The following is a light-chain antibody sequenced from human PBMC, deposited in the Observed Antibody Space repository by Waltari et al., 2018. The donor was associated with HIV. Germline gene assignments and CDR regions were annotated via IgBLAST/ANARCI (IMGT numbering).Light chain of an antibody. J-gene: IGKJ5*01. Sequence: DIQMTQSPSSLSASVGDRVTVTCRASQTISTSLSWYQQKPGKAPNLLIYAASTLHGGVPSRFSGSGSGTDFTLTITNVQPEDFATYFCQQSYHTLITFGQGTRLEIK. CDR1: QTISTS. CDR3: QQSYHTLIT. V-gene: IGKV1-39*01. CDR2: AAS.